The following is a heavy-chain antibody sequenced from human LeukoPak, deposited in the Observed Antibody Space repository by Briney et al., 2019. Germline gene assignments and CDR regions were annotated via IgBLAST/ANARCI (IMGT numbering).Heavy chain of an antibody. CDR1: RCSNRSCDYD. Sequence: SWTVSVTCTVSRCSNRSCDYDWRWMRGPPGKGREGVEYIYYSRSTYYNPSLKSRVTIAVDTSKNQFSLKPSSVTAADTAVYYCARDLDYESAFDIWGQGTMVTVSS. D-gene: IGHD3-22*01. J-gene: IGHJ3*02. CDR2: IYYSRST. V-gene: IGHV4-30-4*01. CDR3: ARDLDYESAFDI.